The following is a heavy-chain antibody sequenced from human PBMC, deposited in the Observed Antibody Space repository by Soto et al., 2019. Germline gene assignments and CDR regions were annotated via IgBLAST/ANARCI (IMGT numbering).Heavy chain of an antibody. CDR1: GFTFGSYG. Sequence: QVQLVESGGGVVQPRRSLRLSCEASGFTFGSYGMPWVRQAPGKGLEWVAVIWYDGSNKYYADSVKGRFTISRDNSKNTLYLQMNSLRAEDTAVYYCARDLAPIAVAGTWSNYYGMDVWGQGTTVTVSS. D-gene: IGHD6-19*01. CDR2: IWYDGSNK. J-gene: IGHJ6*02. V-gene: IGHV3-33*01. CDR3: ARDLAPIAVAGTWSNYYGMDV.